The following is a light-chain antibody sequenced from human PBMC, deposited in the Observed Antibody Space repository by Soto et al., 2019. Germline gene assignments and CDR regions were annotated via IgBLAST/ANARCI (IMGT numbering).Light chain of an antibody. CDR3: QKLHGYPIT. CDR2: GAS. CDR1: QSVSSN. V-gene: IGKV3D-15*01. J-gene: IGKJ5*01. Sequence: EIVMTQSPATPSVSPGERATLCCRASQSVSSNLAWYQQKRGQAPRILIHGASNRATGIPDRLSGSGSGTHLTLTISRLQPEDFATYYCQKLHGYPITCGQGTRLEI.